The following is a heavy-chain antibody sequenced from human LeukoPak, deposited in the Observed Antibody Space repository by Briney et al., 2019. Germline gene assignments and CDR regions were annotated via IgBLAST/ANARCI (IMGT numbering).Heavy chain of an antibody. CDR2: ISYDGNDK. Sequence: GRSLRLSCAASGFTFNSYGMHWVRQAPGKGLEWVAVISYDGNDKFYRDSVKGRFTISRDNSKNTLYLQMNSLRAEDTAVYYCAKVSTRIAVAGYFDYWGQGTLVTVSS. CDR1: GFTFNSYG. V-gene: IGHV3-30*18. D-gene: IGHD6-19*01. CDR3: AKVSTRIAVAGYFDY. J-gene: IGHJ4*02.